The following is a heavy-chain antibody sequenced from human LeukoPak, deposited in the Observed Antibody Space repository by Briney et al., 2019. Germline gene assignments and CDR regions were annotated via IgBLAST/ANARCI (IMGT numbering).Heavy chain of an antibody. CDR2: ISSSSSYI. J-gene: IGHJ6*02. Sequence: WSLRLSCAASGFTFSSYSMNWVRQARGKGLEWVSSISSSSSYIYYADSVKGRITISRDNAKNSLYLQMNSLRAEDTAVYYCARDGALDYGMDVWGQGTTVTVSS. CDR1: GFTFSSYS. CDR3: ARDGALDYGMDV. D-gene: IGHD3-16*01. V-gene: IGHV3-21*03.